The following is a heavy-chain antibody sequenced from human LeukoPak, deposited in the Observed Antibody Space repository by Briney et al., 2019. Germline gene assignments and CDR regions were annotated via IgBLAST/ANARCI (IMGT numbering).Heavy chain of an antibody. Sequence: PSETLSLTCTVSGGSISSYYWSWIRQPPGKGLEWIGYIYYSGSTNYNPSLKSRVTISVDTSKNQFSLKLSSVTAADMAVYYCARHGDQSYYDFWSGSEYYYYGMDVWGQGTTVTVSS. D-gene: IGHD3-3*01. J-gene: IGHJ6*02. CDR2: IYYSGST. CDR1: GGSISSYY. V-gene: IGHV4-59*08. CDR3: ARHGDQSYYDFWSGSEYYYYGMDV.